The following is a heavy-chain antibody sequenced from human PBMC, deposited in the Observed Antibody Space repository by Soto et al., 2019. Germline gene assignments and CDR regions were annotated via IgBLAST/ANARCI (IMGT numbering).Heavy chain of an antibody. CDR1: GFTFSNAW. CDR3: TTDSYITSIIVRFDY. J-gene: IGHJ4*01. D-gene: IGHD3-22*01. V-gene: IGHV3-15*07. CDR2: VKSKTDGGET. Sequence: PGGSLRISCAASGFTFSNAWINWVRQTPGKGQEWVGRVKSKTDGGETDFAAPVKGRFAISRDDSKKMMYMEMKSLKTEDTAIIYCTTDSYITSIIVRFDYCFHGSLVTVSS.